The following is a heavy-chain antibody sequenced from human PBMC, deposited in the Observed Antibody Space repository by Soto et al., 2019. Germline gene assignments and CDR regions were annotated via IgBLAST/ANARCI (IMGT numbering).Heavy chain of an antibody. CDR3: ARDQRGYYYYGMDV. CDR2: INHSGST. V-gene: IGHV4-34*01. Sequence: QVQLQQWGAGLLKPSETLSLTCAVYGGSFSGYYWSWIRQPPGKGLEWIGEINHSGSTNYNPSLKSRVTISVETSKNQFSLKLSSVTAADTAVYYCARDQRGYYYYGMDVWGQGTTVTVSS. J-gene: IGHJ6*02. CDR1: GGSFSGYY.